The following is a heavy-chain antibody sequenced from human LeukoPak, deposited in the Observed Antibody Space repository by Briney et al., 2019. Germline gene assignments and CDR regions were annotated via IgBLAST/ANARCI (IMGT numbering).Heavy chain of an antibody. CDR1: GFTFSSYS. J-gene: IGHJ5*01. CDR3: ARAYYYGSGSYPDS. CDR2: ILHNSATI. D-gene: IGHD3-10*01. V-gene: IGHV3-48*04. Sequence: AGGSLRLSCAASGFTFSSYSMNWVRQAPGKGLEWLSYILHNSATIYYANSVKGRFTISRDNAKNSLYLQMNSLRAEDTAVYYCARAYYYGSGSYPDSWGQGTLVTVSS.